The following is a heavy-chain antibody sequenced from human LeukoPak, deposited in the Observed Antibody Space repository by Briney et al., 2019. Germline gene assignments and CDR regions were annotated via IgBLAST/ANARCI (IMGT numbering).Heavy chain of an antibody. CDR2: IYHSGST. CDR3: ARDYQGGYGDKTVDY. J-gene: IGHJ4*02. V-gene: IGHV4-39*07. Sequence: SETLSLTCTVSGGSITSSSYYWGWIRQPPGKGLEWIGSIYHSGSTYYNPSLKSRVTISVDTSKNQFSLKLSSVTAADTAVYYCARDYQGGYGDKTVDYWGQGTLVTVSS. CDR1: GGSITSSSYY. D-gene: IGHD5-18*01.